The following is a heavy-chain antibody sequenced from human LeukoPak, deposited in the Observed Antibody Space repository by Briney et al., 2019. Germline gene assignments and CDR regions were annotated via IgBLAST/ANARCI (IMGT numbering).Heavy chain of an antibody. Sequence: GGSLRLSCVVSGFTFTNYVVHWVRQAPGKGLEWVALVSSDGGIKYYADSVKGRFSVSRDISKNTLYLQMNSLRVDDTAVYYCARDSETTPIHVLGYWGQGTLVTVPS. CDR2: VSSDGGIK. V-gene: IGHV3-30-3*01. CDR3: ARDSETTPIHVLGY. D-gene: IGHD2-15*01. CDR1: GFTFTNYV. J-gene: IGHJ4*02.